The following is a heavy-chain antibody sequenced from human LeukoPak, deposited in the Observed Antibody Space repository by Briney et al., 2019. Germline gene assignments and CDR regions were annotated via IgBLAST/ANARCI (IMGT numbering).Heavy chain of an antibody. V-gene: IGHV3-7*01. J-gene: IGHJ6*04. CDR1: GFTFSSYW. Sequence: GGSLRLSCEASGFTFSSYWMSWVRQAPGKGLEWVANIKKDGSEKYYVDSVKGRFTISRDNAKNSLYLQMNSLRAEDTAVYYCAELGITMIGGVWGKGTTVTISS. CDR2: IKKDGSEK. CDR3: AELGITMIGGV. D-gene: IGHD3-10*02.